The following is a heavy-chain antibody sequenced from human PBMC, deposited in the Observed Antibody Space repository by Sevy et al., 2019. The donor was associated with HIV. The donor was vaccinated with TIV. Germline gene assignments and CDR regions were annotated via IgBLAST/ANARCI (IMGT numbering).Heavy chain of an antibody. Sequence: GGSLRLSCAASGFTFSAYWMHWVRQAPGKGLEWVANINQGGSEKYYVHSVKGRLTIPRDNAKNYLFLQMNSLRAADTAVYYCARALAAAASSWGQGALVTVSS. CDR2: INQGGSEK. CDR3: ARALAAAASS. CDR1: GFTFSAYW. J-gene: IGHJ5*02. D-gene: IGHD6-13*01. V-gene: IGHV3-7*01.